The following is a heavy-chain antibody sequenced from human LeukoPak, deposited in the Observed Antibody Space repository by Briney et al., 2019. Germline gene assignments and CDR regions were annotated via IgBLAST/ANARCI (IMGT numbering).Heavy chain of an antibody. V-gene: IGHV4-59*11. J-gene: IGHJ6*04. CDR2: IYYSGST. CDR3: ERANTQMDV. Sequence: SETLSLTCTVSGGSISSHYWSWIRQPPGKGLEWIGYIYYSGSTNYNPSLKSRVTISVDTSKNQFSLKLSSVTAADTAVYYCERANTQMDVWGKGTTVNVSS. CDR1: GGSISSHY. D-gene: IGHD2-8*01.